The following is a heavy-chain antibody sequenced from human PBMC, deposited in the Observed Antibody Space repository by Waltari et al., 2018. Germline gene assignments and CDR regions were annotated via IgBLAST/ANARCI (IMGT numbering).Heavy chain of an antibody. CDR2: IYRSGTT. J-gene: IGHJ5*02. Sequence: QVQLQESGQGLVKASETLSLSCTVPGYSISSGYYWGGIRQPPGKGLEWIGTIYRSGTTYYNPSLKSRVSMSVDTSKNQFFLKLSSVTAADTAVYYCARRIQNWFDPWGQGTLVTVSS. CDR3: ARRIQNWFDP. V-gene: IGHV4-38-2*02. D-gene: IGHD1-1*01. CDR1: GYSISSGYY.